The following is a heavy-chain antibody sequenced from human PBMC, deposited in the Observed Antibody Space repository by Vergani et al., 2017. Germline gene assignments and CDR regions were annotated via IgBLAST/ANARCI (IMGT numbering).Heavy chain of an antibody. Sequence: EVQLLESGGGLVQPGGSLRLSCAASGFTFSRYAMSCVRQAPGKGLEWVSAISGSGGSTYYADSVKGRFTISRDKSKNTLCLQMNSLRAGDTVGDYFAKASIWAFDMGGEWTMVTVP. CDR3: AKASIWAFDM. CDR2: ISGSGGST. J-gene: IGHJ3*02. V-gene: IGHV3-23*01. D-gene: IGHD6-6*01. CDR1: GFTFSRYA.